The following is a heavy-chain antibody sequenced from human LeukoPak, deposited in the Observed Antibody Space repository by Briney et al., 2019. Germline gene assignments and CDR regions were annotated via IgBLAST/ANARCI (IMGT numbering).Heavy chain of an antibody. CDR1: GYTFTRYY. Sequence: ASVKVSCKASGYTFTRYYMHWVRQAPGQGLEWMGIINPSGGSRTYAEQFQGRVTMTRDTSTSTGYMELNSLRSEDTAVYYCARGSVMTSDDYYDMDVWGQGTTVTVSS. V-gene: IGHV1-46*01. CDR3: ARGSVMTSDDYYDMDV. CDR2: INPSGGSR. D-gene: IGHD2-21*02. J-gene: IGHJ6*02.